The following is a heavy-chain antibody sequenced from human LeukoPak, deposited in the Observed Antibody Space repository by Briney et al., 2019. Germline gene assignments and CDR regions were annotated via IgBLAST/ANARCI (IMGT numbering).Heavy chain of an antibody. CDR2: IYYSGST. J-gene: IGHJ5*02. D-gene: IGHD6-13*01. Sequence: PSETLSLTCTVSGGSISSSSYYWGWIRQPPGKGLEWIGSIYYSGSTYYNPSLKSRVTISVDTSKNQFSLKLSSVTAADTAVYYCARDLGAAGNVWFDPWGQGTLVTVSS. CDR3: ARDLGAAGNVWFDP. CDR1: GGSISSSSYY. V-gene: IGHV4-39*07.